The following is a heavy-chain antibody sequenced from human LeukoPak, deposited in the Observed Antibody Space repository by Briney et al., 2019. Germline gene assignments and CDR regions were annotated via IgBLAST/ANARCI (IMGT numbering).Heavy chain of an antibody. V-gene: IGHV1-18*01. D-gene: IGHD2-15*01. Sequence: GASVKVSCKASGGTFSSYAISWVRQAPGQGLEWMGWISAYNGNTNYAQKLQGRVTMTTDTSTSTAYMELRSLRSDDTAVYYCARDPSTPLSGANWFDPWGQGTLVTVSS. CDR3: ARDPSTPLSGANWFDP. CDR2: ISAYNGNT. J-gene: IGHJ5*02. CDR1: GGTFSSYA.